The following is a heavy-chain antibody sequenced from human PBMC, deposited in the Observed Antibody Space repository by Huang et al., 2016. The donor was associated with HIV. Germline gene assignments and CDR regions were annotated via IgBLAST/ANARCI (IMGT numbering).Heavy chain of an antibody. CDR2: FDNGYDT. CDR3: ATFTIFGVDKGV. J-gene: IGHJ6*02. V-gene: IGHV3-53*01. D-gene: IGHD3-3*01. CDR1: GLSVRGNY. Sequence: EVQVVESGGGLTQPGGSLRLSCVVSGLSVRGNYMSWVRQAPGKGLEGIALFDNGYDTFYADSVKGRFTISRDNSRNTVFLQMNSLRAEDTAVYYCATFTIFGVDKGVWGQGTTVTVSS.